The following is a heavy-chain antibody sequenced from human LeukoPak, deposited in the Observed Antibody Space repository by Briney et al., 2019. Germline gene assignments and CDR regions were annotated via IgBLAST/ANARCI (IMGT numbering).Heavy chain of an antibody. CDR2: IYYSGST. J-gene: IGHJ4*02. CDR1: GGSVSSGSYY. Sequence: SETLSLTCTVSGGSVSSGSYYWSWIRQPPGRGLEWIGYIYYSGSTNYNPTLKSRVTISVDTSKNQFSLKLSSVTAADTAVYYCARSPVRQQLAHFDYWGQGTLVTVSS. V-gene: IGHV4-61*01. D-gene: IGHD6-13*01. CDR3: ARSPVRQQLAHFDY.